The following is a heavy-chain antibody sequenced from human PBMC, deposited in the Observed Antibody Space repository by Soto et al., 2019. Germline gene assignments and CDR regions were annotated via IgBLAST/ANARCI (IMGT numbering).Heavy chain of an antibody. CDR3: ARLSYLDY. J-gene: IGHJ4*02. CDR2: VSGSDGKT. CDR1: GLSFSSSA. V-gene: IGHV3-23*01. Sequence: GSLRFSCAASGLSFSSSALSSLRQAPGKGLEWVSTVSGSDGKTFYADSVKGRFSISRDTSQSTLYLQRNSLRADDTAMDYCARLSYLDYGCQGNWQTVSS.